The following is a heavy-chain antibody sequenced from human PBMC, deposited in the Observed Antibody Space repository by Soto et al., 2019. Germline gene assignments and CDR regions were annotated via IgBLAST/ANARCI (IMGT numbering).Heavy chain of an antibody. Sequence: XESLKICFQGSGYNFANYWIGWVRQIPGKGLECMGMIFPGDSETKYSLSLQGQVSISADKSISTAYLQWSTLKASDTAMYYCAAGYSTGLDGFDVWGQGTMVTVSS. J-gene: IGHJ3*01. CDR3: AAGYSTGLDGFDV. D-gene: IGHD6-19*01. CDR2: IFPGDSET. CDR1: GYNFANYW. V-gene: IGHV5-51*01.